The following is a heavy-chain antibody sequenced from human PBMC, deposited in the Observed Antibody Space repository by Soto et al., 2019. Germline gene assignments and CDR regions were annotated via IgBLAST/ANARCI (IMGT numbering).Heavy chain of an antibody. CDR3: AKDLWPSDTSSPGDY. D-gene: IGHD2-2*01. J-gene: IGHJ4*02. CDR2: ISGRGGST. V-gene: IGHV3-23*01. Sequence: GGSLRLSCAASGFSFSSYAMTWVRQAPGKGLEWVSAISGRGGSTYYADSVKGRFTISRDNSKNTLSLQMNSLRGEDTAIYFCAKDLWPSDTSSPGDYWGQGTLVTVSS. CDR1: GFSFSSYA.